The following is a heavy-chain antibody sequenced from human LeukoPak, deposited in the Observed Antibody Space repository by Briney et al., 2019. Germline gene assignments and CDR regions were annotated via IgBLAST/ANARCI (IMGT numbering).Heavy chain of an antibody. CDR3: PYDYGYYVGPAPFGY. V-gene: IGHV3-23*01. CDR1: GFTFSSYA. Sequence: PGGSLRLSCAASGFTFSSYAMSWVRQAPGKGLEWVSAISGSGGSTYYADSVKGRFTISRDNSKNTLYLQMNSLRAEDTAVYYCPYDYGYYVGPAPFGYWGQGTLVTVSS. D-gene: IGHD4-17*01. CDR2: ISGSGGST. J-gene: IGHJ4*02.